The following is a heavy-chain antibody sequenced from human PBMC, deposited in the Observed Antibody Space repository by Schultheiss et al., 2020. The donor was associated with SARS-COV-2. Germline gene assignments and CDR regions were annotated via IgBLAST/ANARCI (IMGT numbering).Heavy chain of an antibody. D-gene: IGHD5-12*01. Sequence: ASVKVSCKASGYTFTSYGISWVRQAPGQGLEWMGWISAYNGNTNYAQKLQGRVTMTTDTSTSTAYMELSSLRSEDTAVYYCARGNYYSGYDPFDYWGQGTLVTVSS. CDR2: ISAYNGNT. CDR3: ARGNYYSGYDPFDY. V-gene: IGHV1-18*01. J-gene: IGHJ4*02. CDR1: GYTFTSYG.